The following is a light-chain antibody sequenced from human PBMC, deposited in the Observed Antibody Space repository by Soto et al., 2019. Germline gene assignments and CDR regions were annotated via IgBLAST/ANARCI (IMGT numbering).Light chain of an antibody. CDR1: SSDVGSYNY. CDR2: EVS. CDR3: SSYTSSSTL. V-gene: IGLV2-14*01. J-gene: IGLJ1*01. Sequence: QSALTRPASVSGSPGESITISCTGTSSDVGSYNYVSWYQQHPGKAPKLMIYEVSDRPSGISSRFSGSKSGNTASLTISGLQTEDEADYYCSSYTSSSTLFGTGTEVTVL.